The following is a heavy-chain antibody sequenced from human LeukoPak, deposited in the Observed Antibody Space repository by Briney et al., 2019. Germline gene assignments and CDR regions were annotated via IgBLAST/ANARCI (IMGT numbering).Heavy chain of an antibody. CDR3: AWGGRFGDREMMDY. V-gene: IGHV1-69*05. Sequence: SSVKVSCKASGGSFISYAIMWVRQAPGQGLEWMGGIIPIFGTANYAQKLQGRVTMTTDTSTSTAYMELRSPTSDHTAVYYSAWGGRFGDREMMDYWGQGTMVTVSS. D-gene: IGHD3-10*01. CDR2: IIPIFGTA. CDR1: GGSFISYA. J-gene: IGHJ4*02.